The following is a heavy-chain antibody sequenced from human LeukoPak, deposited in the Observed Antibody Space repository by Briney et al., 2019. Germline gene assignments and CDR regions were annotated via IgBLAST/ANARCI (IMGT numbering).Heavy chain of an antibody. Sequence: GGSLRLSCAASGLTVSSNRMSWVRQAPGKGLEWVSFIYSGGSTYYTDSVKGRFTISRDNSKNTLYLQMNSLRAEDTAVYYCARRAGDYSHPYDYWGQGILVTVSS. J-gene: IGHJ4*02. V-gene: IGHV3-53*01. D-gene: IGHD3-22*01. CDR3: ARRAGDYSHPYDY. CDR2: IYSGGST. CDR1: GLTVSSNR.